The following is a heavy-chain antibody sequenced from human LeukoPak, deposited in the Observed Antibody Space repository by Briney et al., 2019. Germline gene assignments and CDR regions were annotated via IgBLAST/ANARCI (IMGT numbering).Heavy chain of an antibody. D-gene: IGHD2-15*01. Sequence: ASVKVSCKASGYTFTGYYMFWVRQAPGQGLEWMGWINPNTGATKYAQNFQGRVTLTRDTSIRATFMELSSLRSDDTAFYYCARDKRFCNGDNHYPDLGYWGQGTLVTVSS. CDR1: GYTFTGYY. CDR3: ARDKRFCNGDNHYPDLGY. CDR2: INPNTGAT. V-gene: IGHV1-2*02. J-gene: IGHJ4*02.